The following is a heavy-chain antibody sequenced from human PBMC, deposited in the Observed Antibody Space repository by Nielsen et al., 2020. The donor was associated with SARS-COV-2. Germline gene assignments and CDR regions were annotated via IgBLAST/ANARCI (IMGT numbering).Heavy chain of an antibody. V-gene: IGHV3-13*01. CDR2: IGTAGDT. Sequence: LKISCAASGFTFSSYDMHWVRQATGKGLEWVSAIGTAGDTYYPGSVKGRFTISRENAKNSLYLQMNSLRAGDTAVYYCARGHYYDSSGYLHYYYGMDVWGQGTTVTVSS. D-gene: IGHD3-22*01. CDR1: GFTFSSYD. J-gene: IGHJ6*02. CDR3: ARGHYYDSSGYLHYYYGMDV.